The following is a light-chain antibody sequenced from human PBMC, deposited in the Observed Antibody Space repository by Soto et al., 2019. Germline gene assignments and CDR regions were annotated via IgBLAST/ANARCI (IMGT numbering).Light chain of an antibody. CDR3: MQGTHWPIT. CDR1: QSLVHSDGIAY. Sequence: DVVMTQSPLSRPVTLGQPASISCRSNQSLVHSDGIAYFSWFQQRPGRSPRRLIYKVSNRDSGVPARFSGSGSGTDFALKISRVEAEDVGVYYCMQGTHWPITFXQGTRMEIK. V-gene: IGKV2-30*02. J-gene: IGKJ5*01. CDR2: KVS.